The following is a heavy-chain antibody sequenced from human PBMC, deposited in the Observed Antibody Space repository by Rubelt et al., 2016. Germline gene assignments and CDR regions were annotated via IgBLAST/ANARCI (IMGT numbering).Heavy chain of an antibody. D-gene: IGHD6-13*01. Sequence: QVQLQQWGAGLLKPSETLSLTCAVYGGSFSGYYWSWIRQPPGKGLEWIGEINHSGSTNYNPSPKSRVTISVDTSKTRFALKLSSVTAADAAVYYCARGLARAAAAPRRLWFDPWGQGTLVTVSS. J-gene: IGHJ5*02. CDR2: INHSGST. CDR1: GGSFSGYY. CDR3: ARGLARAAAAPRRLWFDP. V-gene: IGHV4-34*01.